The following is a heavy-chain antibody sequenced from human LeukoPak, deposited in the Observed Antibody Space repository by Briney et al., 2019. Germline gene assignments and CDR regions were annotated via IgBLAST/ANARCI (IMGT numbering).Heavy chain of an antibody. J-gene: IGHJ4*02. CDR1: GFIFSDYW. V-gene: IGHV3-74*01. CDR3: AKDSAQTKVAGTTFHY. CDR2: IDPHGTTT. D-gene: IGHD6-19*01. Sequence: GGSLRLSCAASGFIFSDYWMYWVRQGPGERLLSVSRIDPHGTTTHYADSVKGRFTISRDNARNTVYLQMNSLRPEDTAVYYCAKDSAQTKVAGTTFHYWGQGTLVTVSS.